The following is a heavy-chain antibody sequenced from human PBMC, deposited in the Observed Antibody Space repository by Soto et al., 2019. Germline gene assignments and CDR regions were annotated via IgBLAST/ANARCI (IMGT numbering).Heavy chain of an antibody. J-gene: IGHJ3*01. V-gene: IGHV3-23*01. CDR2: VTSSGDSA. CDR1: GFTLTNFA. D-gene: IGHD3-10*01. CDR3: ARDVKTANSTMDEAHAFDV. Sequence: EVQMLQYGGGLIQPGGSLRLSCAASGFTLTNFAMSWVRQAPGKGLEWVSSVTSSGDSAFYADSVRGRCTISRDFSKNTLLLLMNTLRADDTAVYYCARDVKTANSTMDEAHAFDVWAQGTVVTVSS.